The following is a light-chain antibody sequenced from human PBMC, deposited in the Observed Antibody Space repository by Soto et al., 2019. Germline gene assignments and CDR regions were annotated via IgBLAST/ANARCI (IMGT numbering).Light chain of an antibody. CDR2: DVT. CDR3: SSYTSSGALGV. Sequence: QAASVSGSPGQSITISCTGTSSDVGDYNYVSWYQQHPGKAPKLMIYDVTYRPSGVSNRFSGSKSGNTASLTISGLQAEDDADYYCSSYTSSGALGVFGGGTKLTVL. V-gene: IGLV2-14*01. J-gene: IGLJ2*01. CDR1: SSDVGDYNY.